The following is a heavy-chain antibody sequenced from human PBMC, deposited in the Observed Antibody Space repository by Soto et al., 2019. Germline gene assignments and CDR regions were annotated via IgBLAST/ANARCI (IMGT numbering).Heavy chain of an antibody. V-gene: IGHV4-59*02. CDR1: GDSVNSYY. Sequence: ASETLSLTCTVTGDSVNSYYWSWMRQPPGKGLECMGYVYYSGSTNYNPSLKSRVTISVDTSKNQISLRLKSVTAADTAVYYCARAETSGTHYFDYWGQGSLVTVSS. CDR3: ARAETSGTHYFDY. J-gene: IGHJ4*02. CDR2: VYYSGST. D-gene: IGHD6-13*01.